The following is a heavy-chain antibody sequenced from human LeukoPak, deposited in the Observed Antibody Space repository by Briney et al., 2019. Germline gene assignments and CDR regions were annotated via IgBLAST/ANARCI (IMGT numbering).Heavy chain of an antibody. CDR3: SNSGSDY. Sequence: GGSLRLSCAASGFTFSNAWMSWVRQAPGKGLEWVGRIKRKTDGGTTDYSAPVKGRFTISRDDSKNMLYLQMNSLKTEVTAVYYCSNSGSDYWGQGTLVTVSS. J-gene: IGHJ4*02. CDR1: GFTFSNAW. V-gene: IGHV3-15*01. CDR2: IKRKTDGGTT. D-gene: IGHD3-10*01.